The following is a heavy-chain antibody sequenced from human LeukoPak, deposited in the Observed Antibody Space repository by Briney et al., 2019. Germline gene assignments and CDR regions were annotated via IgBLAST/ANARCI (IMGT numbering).Heavy chain of an antibody. CDR3: ARGSGTPRTPFDL. Sequence: PGGSLRLSCEASGFTFDDHGMSWVRHAPGKGLEWVSAITWSGGSTDYADSVKGRFTISRDNARNSLSLQMSSLRAEDTALYYCARGSGTPRTPFDLWGQGTLVIVSS. CDR1: GFTFDDHG. CDR2: ITWSGGST. V-gene: IGHV3-20*04. D-gene: IGHD1-26*01. J-gene: IGHJ4*02.